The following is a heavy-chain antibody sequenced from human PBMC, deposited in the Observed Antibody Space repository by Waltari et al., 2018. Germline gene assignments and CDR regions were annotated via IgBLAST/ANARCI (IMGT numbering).Heavy chain of an antibody. CDR2: INHHGNR. CDR3: VRLEDCSGPGGNCYCGGSFALDV. D-gene: IGHD2-21*01. V-gene: IGHV4-34*02. CDR1: GGSLSGYY. J-gene: IGHJ6*01. Sequence: QVQLQQWGAGQLQPSETLSLTCAVSGGSLSGYYWGWIRQPPGKRLELMGEINHHGNRSYHPSHRGRVTMLMATARRQFSRSVCSVAAAKTAVYYCVRLEDCSGPGGNCYCGGSFALDVWGQGTTVTVSS.